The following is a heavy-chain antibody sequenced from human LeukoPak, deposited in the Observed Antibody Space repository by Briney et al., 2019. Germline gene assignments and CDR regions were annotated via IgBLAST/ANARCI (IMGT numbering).Heavy chain of an antibody. CDR2: ISSSSSYI. V-gene: IGHV3-21*01. J-gene: IGHJ4*02. CDR1: GFTFSSYS. D-gene: IGHD3-3*01. Sequence: PGGSLRLSCAASGFTFSSYSMNWVRQAPGKGLEWVSSISSSSSYIYYADSVKGRFTISRDHAKNSLYLQMNSLRAEDTAVYYCARAPDKDYFWSGYLSSQLFDYWGQGTLVTVSS. CDR3: ARAPDKDYFWSGYLSSQLFDY.